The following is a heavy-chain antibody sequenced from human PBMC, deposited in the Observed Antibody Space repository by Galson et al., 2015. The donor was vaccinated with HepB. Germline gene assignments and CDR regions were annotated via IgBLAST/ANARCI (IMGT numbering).Heavy chain of an antibody. CDR2: IDPSDSYT. V-gene: IGHV5-10-1*01. CDR1: GYSFTSYW. D-gene: IGHD3-10*01. J-gene: IGHJ6*02. CDR3: ATSSRSGELPAKYYYYYGMDV. Sequence: QSGAEVKKPGGSLRISCKGSGYSFTSYWISWVRQMPGKGLEWMGRIDPSDSYTNYSPSFQGHVTISADKSISTAYLQWSSLRASDTATYYCATSSRSGELPAKYYYYYGMDVWGQGTTVTVSS.